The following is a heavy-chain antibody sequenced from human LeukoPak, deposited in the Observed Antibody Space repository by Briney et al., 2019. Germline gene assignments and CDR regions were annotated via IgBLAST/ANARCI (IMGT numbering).Heavy chain of an antibody. CDR2: INPNSGDT. J-gene: IGHJ1*01. D-gene: IGHD3-22*01. CDR3: ARGYYDSSDFEYFQH. Sequence: GASVKVSCKASGYSFTGNYMHWVRQAPGQGLEGMGWINPNSGDTNFAQKFQGRVTMTRDTSISTVYMELSRLRSDDTAVFYCARGYYDSSDFEYFQHWGQGTLVTVSS. CDR1: GYSFTGNY. V-gene: IGHV1-2*02.